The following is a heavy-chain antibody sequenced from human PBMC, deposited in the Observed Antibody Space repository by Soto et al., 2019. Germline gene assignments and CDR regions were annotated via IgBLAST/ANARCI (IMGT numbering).Heavy chain of an antibody. J-gene: IGHJ4*02. CDR2: ISGSGGST. CDR1: GFTFSSYA. Sequence: EVQLLESGGGLVQPGGSLRLSCAASGFTFSSYAMSWVRQAPGKGLEWVSAISGSGGSTYYADYVKGRFTISRDNSKNTLYLQMNSLRAEDTAVYYCAKEAGGSRYPMVRGASDYWGQGTLVTVSS. D-gene: IGHD3-10*01. V-gene: IGHV3-23*01. CDR3: AKEAGGSRYPMVRGASDY.